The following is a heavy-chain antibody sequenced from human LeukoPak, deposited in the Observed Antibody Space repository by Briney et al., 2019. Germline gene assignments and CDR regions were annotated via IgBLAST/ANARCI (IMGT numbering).Heavy chain of an antibody. CDR1: GGSISSSNW. D-gene: IGHD3-10*01. CDR2: IYHSGST. J-gene: IGHJ5*02. Sequence: KPSGTLSLTCAVSGGSISSSNWWSWVRQPPGKGLEWIGEIYHSGSTNYNPSLNSRVTISVDKSKNQFSLKLSSVTAADTAVYYCARLITMVRGLEDWFDPWGQGSLVTVSS. CDR3: ARLITMVRGLEDWFDP. V-gene: IGHV4-4*02.